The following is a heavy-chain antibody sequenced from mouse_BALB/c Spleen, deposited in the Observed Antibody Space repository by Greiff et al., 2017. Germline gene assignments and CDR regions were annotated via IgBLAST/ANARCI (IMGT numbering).Heavy chain of an antibody. V-gene: IGHV5-6-2*01. CDR2: INSNGGST. CDR3: ARLTTVSGYMDY. D-gene: IGHD1-1*01. CDR1: GFTFSSYY. J-gene: IGHJ4*01. Sequence: EVQRVESGGGLVKLGGSLKLSCAASGFTFSSYYMSWVRQTPEKRLELVAAINSNGGSTYYPDTVKGRFTISRDNAKNTLYLQMSSLKSEDTALYYCARLTTVSGYMDYWGQGTSVTVSS.